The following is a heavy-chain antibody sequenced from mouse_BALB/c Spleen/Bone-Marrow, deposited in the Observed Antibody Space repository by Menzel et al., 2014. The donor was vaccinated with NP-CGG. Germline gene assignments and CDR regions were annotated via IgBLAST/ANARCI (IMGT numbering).Heavy chain of an antibody. CDR2: IWAGGST. J-gene: IGHJ2*01. Sequence: QVQLKESGPDLVAPSQRLSITCTVSGFSLTSFGIHWVRQPPGKGLEWLGVIWAGGSTNYNSALMSRLSISKDNSKSQXFLKMNSLQTDDTAMYYCARSYYGYDRGYYFDYWGQGTTLTVSS. CDR1: GFSLTSFG. D-gene: IGHD2-2*01. V-gene: IGHV2-9*02. CDR3: ARSYYGYDRGYYFDY.